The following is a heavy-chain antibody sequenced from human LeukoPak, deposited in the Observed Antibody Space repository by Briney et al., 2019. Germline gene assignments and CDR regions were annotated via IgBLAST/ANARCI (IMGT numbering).Heavy chain of an antibody. CDR1: GGSISSYN. D-gene: IGHD6-25*01. Sequence: SETLSLSCIVSGGSISSYNWTWSRQSAGKGLWWVGRFNTSGGTNYNPSLRSRVTMSVNTSKNQFSVNLYSATAAETAVYSCAREGGDPRWLDPWGQGTPVTVSS. J-gene: IGHJ5*01. CDR3: AREGGDPRWLDP. V-gene: IGHV4-4*07. CDR2: FNTSGGT.